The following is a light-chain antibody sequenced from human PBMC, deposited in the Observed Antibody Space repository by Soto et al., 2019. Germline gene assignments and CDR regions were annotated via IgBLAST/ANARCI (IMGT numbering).Light chain of an antibody. J-gene: IGLJ3*02. CDR3: QSFDNTLSGFWV. Sequence: QSVLTQPPSVSGAPGQRVTISCTGSSSNIGAGFDVQWYQQLPGTAPKLLIYGNSNRPSGVPDRFSGSKSGTSASLAITGLQAEDEADYYCQSFDNTLSGFWVFGGGTKLTVL. CDR2: GNS. V-gene: IGLV1-40*01. CDR1: SSNIGAGFD.